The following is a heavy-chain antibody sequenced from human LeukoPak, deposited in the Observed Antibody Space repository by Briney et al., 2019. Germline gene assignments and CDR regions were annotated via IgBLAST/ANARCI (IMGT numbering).Heavy chain of an antibody. CDR2: INHSGST. Sequence: KSSETLSLTCAVYGGSFSGYYWSWIRQPPGKGLEWIGEINHSGSTNYNPSLKSRVTISVDTSKNQFSLKLSSVTAADTAVYYCATLEYDSSGYYNDYWGQGTLVTVSS. V-gene: IGHV4-34*01. CDR3: ATLEYDSSGYYNDY. D-gene: IGHD3-22*01. J-gene: IGHJ4*02. CDR1: GGSFSGYY.